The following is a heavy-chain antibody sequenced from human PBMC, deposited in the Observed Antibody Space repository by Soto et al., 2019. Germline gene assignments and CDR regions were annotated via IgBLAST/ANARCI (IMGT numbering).Heavy chain of an antibody. CDR3: AKESPKQWLSFDY. D-gene: IGHD6-19*01. Sequence: PGGSLRLSCAASGFTFSSYGMHWVRQAPGKGLEWVAVISYDGSNKYYADSVKGRFTISRDNSKNTLYLQMNSLRAEDTAVYYCAKESPKQWLSFDYWGQGTLVTVSS. J-gene: IGHJ4*02. CDR2: ISYDGSNK. V-gene: IGHV3-30*18. CDR1: GFTFSSYG.